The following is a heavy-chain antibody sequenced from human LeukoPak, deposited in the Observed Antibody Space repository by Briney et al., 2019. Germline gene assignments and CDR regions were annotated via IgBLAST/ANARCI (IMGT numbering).Heavy chain of an antibody. CDR1: GYSFTTYW. J-gene: IGHJ4*02. V-gene: IGHV1-46*01. D-gene: IGHD5-18*01. CDR2: INPSGGST. CDR3: ARGRIQLWLLHFDY. Sequence: GESLKISCKGSGYSFTTYWIGWVRQAPGQGLEWMGIINPSGGSTSYAQKFQGRVTMTRDTSTSAVYMELSSPRSEDTAVYYCARGRIQLWLLHFDYWGQGTLVTVSS.